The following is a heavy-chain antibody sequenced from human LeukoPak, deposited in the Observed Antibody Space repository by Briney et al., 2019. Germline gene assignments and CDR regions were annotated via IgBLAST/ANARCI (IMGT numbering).Heavy chain of an antibody. D-gene: IGHD6-13*01. CDR2: TYYRSKWYN. CDR1: GDSVSSNSAV. CDR3: ARKGSSWQNWFDP. Sequence: SQTLSLTCAISGDSVSSNSAVWNWIRQSPSRGLEWLGSTYYRSKWYNDYAVSVKSRTTINPDTSKNQFSLQLNSVTPEDTAVYYCARKGSSWQNWFDPWGQGTLVTVSS. J-gene: IGHJ5*02. V-gene: IGHV6-1*01.